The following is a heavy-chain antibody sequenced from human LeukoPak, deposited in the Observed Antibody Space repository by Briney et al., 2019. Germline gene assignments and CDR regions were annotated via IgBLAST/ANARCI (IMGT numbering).Heavy chain of an antibody. CDR1: GFTFSSHA. J-gene: IGHJ4*02. D-gene: IGHD2-2*02. Sequence: GGSLRLSCAASGFTFSSHAMSWVRQPPGKGLEWVSAISGSGGSTYYTDSVKGRFTISRDNSKNTLYLQMSGLRAEDTAVYYCAKDGVPYCSSSNCYTPPSLEWYDSWGQGTLVTVSS. CDR3: AKDGVPYCSSSNCYTPPSLEWYDS. CDR2: ISGSGGST. V-gene: IGHV3-23*01.